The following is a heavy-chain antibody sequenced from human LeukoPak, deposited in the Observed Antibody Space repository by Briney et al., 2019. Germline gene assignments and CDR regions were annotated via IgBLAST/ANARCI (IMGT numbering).Heavy chain of an antibody. CDR2: IGFTGSYI. Sequence: GGSLRLSCVASGFTFSHYSMNWVRQAPGKGLEWVSSIGFTGSYIYYADSVKGRFTISRDNSKNTLYLQMDSLRAEDTAVYYCARDRAWNYFDYWGQGTLVTVSS. CDR1: GFTFSHYS. J-gene: IGHJ4*02. D-gene: IGHD3-3*01. V-gene: IGHV3-21*01. CDR3: ARDRAWNYFDY.